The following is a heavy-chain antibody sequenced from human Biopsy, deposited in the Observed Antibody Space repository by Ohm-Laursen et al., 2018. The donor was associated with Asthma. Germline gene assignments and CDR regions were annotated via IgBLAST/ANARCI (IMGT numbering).Heavy chain of an antibody. D-gene: IGHD6-19*01. J-gene: IGHJ4*02. V-gene: IGHV3-33*08. CDR3: ARGDSSGWSHYYFDY. Sequence: SLRLSCAAFGFTFSNYGMHWVRQAPGKGLEWVAVLSYNGNNKYYADSVRGRFTISRDFYKNTLYLQMDSLRAEDTAVYYCARGDSSGWSHYYFDYWGQGTLVTVSS. CDR1: GFTFSNYG. CDR2: LSYNGNNK.